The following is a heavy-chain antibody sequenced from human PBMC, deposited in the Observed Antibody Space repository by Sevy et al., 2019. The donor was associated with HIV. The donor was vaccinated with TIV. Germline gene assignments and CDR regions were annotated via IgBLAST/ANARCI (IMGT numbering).Heavy chain of an antibody. CDR1: GYTFTNYI. J-gene: IGHJ3*02. CDR2: RDPNRGNP. Sequence: ASVKVSCKASGYTFTNYIINWVRQAAGQGREWRGWRDPNRGNPAYTQKLQGRVTMTRNTSIRTAYMELGSLKSEDAAVYYCSCGGRPLNAFDIWGQGTMVTVSS. V-gene: IGHV1-8*01. CDR3: SCGGRPLNAFDI.